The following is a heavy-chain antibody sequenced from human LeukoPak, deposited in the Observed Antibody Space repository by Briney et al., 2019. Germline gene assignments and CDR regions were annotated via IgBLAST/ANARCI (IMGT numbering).Heavy chain of an antibody. CDR3: ARDLGYYDFWSGYWLFDY. Sequence: ASVKVSCKASGYTFTSYDINWVRQATGQGLEWMGWMNPNSGNTGYAQKFQGRVTMTTDTSTSTAYMELRSLRSDDTAVYYCARDLGYYDFWSGYWLFDYWGQGTLVTVSS. CDR1: GYTFTSYD. D-gene: IGHD3-3*01. V-gene: IGHV1-8*02. J-gene: IGHJ4*02. CDR2: MNPNSGNT.